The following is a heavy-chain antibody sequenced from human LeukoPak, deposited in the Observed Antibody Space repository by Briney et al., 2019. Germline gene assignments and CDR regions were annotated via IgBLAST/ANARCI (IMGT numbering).Heavy chain of an antibody. CDR3: ARVVTMVRGVAESYYFDY. CDR2: IYYSGST. J-gene: IGHJ4*02. D-gene: IGHD3-10*01. Sequence: SETLSLTCTVSGGSISPYYWSWIRQPPGKGLEWIGYIYYSGSTNYNPSLKSRVTISVDTSKNQFSLKLSSVTAADTAVYYCARVVTMVRGVAESYYFDYWGQGTLVTVSS. V-gene: IGHV4-59*01. CDR1: GGSISPYY.